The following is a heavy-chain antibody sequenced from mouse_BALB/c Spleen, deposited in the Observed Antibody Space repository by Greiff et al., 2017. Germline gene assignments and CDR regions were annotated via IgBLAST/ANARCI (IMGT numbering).Heavy chain of an antibody. J-gene: IGHJ3*01. D-gene: IGHD2-4*01. V-gene: IGHV7-3*02. Sequence: EVKLVESGGGLVQPGGSLRLSCATSGFTFTDYYMSWVRQPPGKALEWLGFIRNKANGYTTEYSASVKGRFTISRDNSQSILYLQMNTLRAEDSATYYCARIYYDYDAWFAYWGQGTLVTVSA. CDR3: ARIYYDYDAWFAY. CDR1: GFTFTDYY. CDR2: IRNKANGYTT.